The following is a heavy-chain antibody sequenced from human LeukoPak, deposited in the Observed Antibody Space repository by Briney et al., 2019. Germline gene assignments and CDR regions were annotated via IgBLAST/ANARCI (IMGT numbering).Heavy chain of an antibody. Sequence: GGSLRLSCAASGFTFSRYSMNWVRQAPGKGLEWVSSISISSNYIYYTDSVKGRFTISRDNAKNSLYLQMNSLRAEDTAVYYCARVRYSSGWYAPFDYWGQGTLVTVSS. D-gene: IGHD6-19*01. V-gene: IGHV3-21*01. CDR3: ARVRYSSGWYAPFDY. CDR1: GFTFSRYS. J-gene: IGHJ4*02. CDR2: ISISSNYI.